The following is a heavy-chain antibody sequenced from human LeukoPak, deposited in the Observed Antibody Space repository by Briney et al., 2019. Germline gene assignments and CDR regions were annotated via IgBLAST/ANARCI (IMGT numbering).Heavy chain of an antibody. V-gene: IGHV4-34*01. CDR2: INHSGST. J-gene: IGHJ6*02. CDR1: GGSFSGYY. CDR3: ARAYFYYYYGMDV. Sequence: PSETLSLTCAVYGGSFSGYYWSWIRQPPGKGLEWIGEINHSGSTNYNPSLKSRVTISVDTSKNQFSLKLSSVTAADTAVYYRARAYFYYYYGMDVWGQGTTVTVSS.